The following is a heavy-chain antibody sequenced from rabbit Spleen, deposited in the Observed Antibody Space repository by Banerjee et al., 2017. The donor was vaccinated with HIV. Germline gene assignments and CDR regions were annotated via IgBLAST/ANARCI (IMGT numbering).Heavy chain of an antibody. V-gene: IGHV1S40*01. CDR3: ARDAGRGDYIDGVFNL. CDR2: GYPDGIGST. CDR1: GVSFSSNYY. D-gene: IGHD8-1*01. Sequence: QSLEESGGDLVKPGASLTLTCTASGVSFSSNYYMCWVRQAPGKGLEWIGCGYPDGIGSTAYASWAKGRFTISKTSSTTVTLQMTSLTVADTATYFCARDAGRGDYIDGVFNLWGQGTLVTVS. J-gene: IGHJ4*01.